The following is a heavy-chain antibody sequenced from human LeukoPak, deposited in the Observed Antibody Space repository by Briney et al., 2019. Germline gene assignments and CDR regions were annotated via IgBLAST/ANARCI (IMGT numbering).Heavy chain of an antibody. Sequence: GGSLRLSCAASGFTFTKYGMSWVRQAPGKGLEWISTISDSGAYTYYADFVKGRFTVSRDNSKNMVFLEVNSLRAEDTATYFCSKGRILWFGEQSDFDYWGQGTLVTVSS. D-gene: IGHD3-10*01. J-gene: IGHJ4*02. CDR2: ISDSGAYT. CDR1: GFTFTKYG. V-gene: IGHV3-23*01. CDR3: SKGRILWFGEQSDFDY.